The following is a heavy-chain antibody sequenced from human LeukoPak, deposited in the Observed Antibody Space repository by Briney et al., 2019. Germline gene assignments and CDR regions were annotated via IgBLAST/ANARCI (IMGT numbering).Heavy chain of an antibody. CDR2: ISWNSGSI. D-gene: IGHD3-22*01. CDR1: GFTFDDYA. J-gene: IGHJ4*02. Sequence: GRSLRLPCAASGFTFDDYAMHWVRQAPGNGLEWVSGISWNSGSIGYADSVKGRFTISRDNAKNSLYLQMNSLRAEDTALYYCAKGRLVPDSSGYYPIFDYWGQGTLVTVSS. CDR3: AKGRLVPDSSGYYPIFDY. V-gene: IGHV3-9*01.